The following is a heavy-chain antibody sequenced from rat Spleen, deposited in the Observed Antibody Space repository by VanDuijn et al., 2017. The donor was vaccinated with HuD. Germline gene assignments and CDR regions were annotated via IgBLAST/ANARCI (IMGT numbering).Heavy chain of an antibody. J-gene: IGHJ2*01. CDR3: TRQEDYGGYSRDYFGY. V-gene: IGHV5-31*01. Sequence: EVQLVESGGGLVQPGRSLKLSCVASGFTFNNHWMTWIRQAPGKGLEWVASLTNTGGSTYYPDSVKGRFTISRDNAKSTLYLQMNSLRSEDTATYYCTRQEDYGGYSRDYFGYWGQGVVVTVSS. CDR1: GFTFNNHW. CDR2: LTNTGGST. D-gene: IGHD1-11*01.